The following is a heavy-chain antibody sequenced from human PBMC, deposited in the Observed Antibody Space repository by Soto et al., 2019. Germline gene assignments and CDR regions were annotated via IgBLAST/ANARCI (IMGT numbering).Heavy chain of an antibody. J-gene: IGHJ4*02. D-gene: IGHD3-10*01. Sequence: SETLSLTCAVSGVSISDGGYSWSWIRQPPGKGLEWIGYTHVSGDTYYNPSLTGRVTLSVDRSRNQFSLNLRSMTAADTAVYYCARFPFYGSKSHFDYWGQGTLLS. CDR2: THVSGDT. V-gene: IGHV4-30-2*01. CDR1: GVSISDGGYS. CDR3: ARFPFYGSKSHFDY.